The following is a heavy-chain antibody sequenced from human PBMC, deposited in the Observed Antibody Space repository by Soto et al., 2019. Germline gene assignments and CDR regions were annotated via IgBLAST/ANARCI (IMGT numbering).Heavy chain of an antibody. D-gene: IGHD3-16*01. Sequence: GGSLRLSCAASGVSFSSYSMNWVRQAPGKGLEWISYISSSSAPIYADSVRGRFTISRDNAKNSLYLQMNNLRDEDTAVYYCTRDLHYAFDYWGQGILVTVSS. CDR3: TRDLHYAFDY. V-gene: IGHV3-48*02. CDR2: ISSSSAPI. J-gene: IGHJ4*02. CDR1: GVSFSSYS.